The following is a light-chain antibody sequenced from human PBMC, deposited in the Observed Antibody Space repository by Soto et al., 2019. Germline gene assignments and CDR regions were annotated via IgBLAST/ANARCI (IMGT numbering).Light chain of an antibody. Sequence: DIQMTQSPSSLSASVGDRVTITCRASQSINTYLNWYQQKPGKAPKLLIYAASSLQSGVPSRFSGSGSGTEFTLTIGSLQPEDFATYYCQQSYSHSLTFGPGTKVEI. CDR1: QSINTY. CDR2: AAS. CDR3: QQSYSHSLT. J-gene: IGKJ3*01. V-gene: IGKV1-39*01.